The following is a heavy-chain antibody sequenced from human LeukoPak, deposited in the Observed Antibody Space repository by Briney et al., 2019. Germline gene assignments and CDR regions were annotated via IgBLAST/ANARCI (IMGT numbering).Heavy chain of an antibody. D-gene: IGHD6-19*01. CDR3: ARDFWDSSGWYSPGHCVY. Sequence: PGGSLRLSCAASGFTFSTYWMSWVRQAPGKGLEWVANIKRDGSDKYYVDSVKGRFTISRDNARNSLYLQMNSLRAEDTAVYYCARDFWDSSGWYSPGHCVYWGQGTLVTVSS. CDR2: IKRDGSDK. J-gene: IGHJ4*02. V-gene: IGHV3-7*01. CDR1: GFTFSTYW.